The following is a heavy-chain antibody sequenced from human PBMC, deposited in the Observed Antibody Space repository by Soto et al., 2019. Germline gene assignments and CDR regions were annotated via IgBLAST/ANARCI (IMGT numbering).Heavy chain of an antibody. Sequence: EVQLVESGGGLVEPGGSLRLSCAASGFTFTNAWMSWVRQAPGKGLEWVGRIKTKTEGETTDYAAPVKGRFTVTRDDSRNTLYLQMNSLKTEDTAVYYCTTLVRGYSYGDYWGQGTQVTVSS. CDR1: GFTFTNAW. V-gene: IGHV3-15*01. J-gene: IGHJ4*02. D-gene: IGHD5-18*01. CDR2: IKTKTEGETT. CDR3: TTLVRGYSYGDY.